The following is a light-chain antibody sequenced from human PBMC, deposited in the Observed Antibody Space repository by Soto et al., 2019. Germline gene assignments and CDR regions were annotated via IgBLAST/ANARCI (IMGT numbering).Light chain of an antibody. CDR2: DVN. CDR3: CSYAGNYKYV. V-gene: IGLV2-11*01. J-gene: IGLJ1*01. CDR1: SSDVGAYNF. Sequence: QSVLTQPHSVSRSPGQSVTISCTGTSSDVGAYNFASWYQQRPGTAPRLIIYDVNKRPSGVPDRFSGSKSGNTASLTISGLQAEDEADYYCCSYAGNYKYVFGSGTKVTV.